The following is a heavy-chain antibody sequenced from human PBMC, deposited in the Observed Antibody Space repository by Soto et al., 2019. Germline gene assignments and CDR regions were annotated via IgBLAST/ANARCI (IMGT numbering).Heavy chain of an antibody. CDR1: GFTVSSNY. D-gene: IGHD3-22*01. CDR2: IYSGGST. V-gene: IGHV3-53*01. J-gene: IGHJ4*02. Sequence: GSLRLSCAASGFTVSSNYMSWVRQAPGKGLEWVSVIYSGGSTYYADSVKGRFTISRDNSKNTLYLQMNSLRAEDTAVYYCARGTQDSSGYYYVSGRYYFDYWGQGTLVTVSS. CDR3: ARGTQDSSGYYYVSGRYYFDY.